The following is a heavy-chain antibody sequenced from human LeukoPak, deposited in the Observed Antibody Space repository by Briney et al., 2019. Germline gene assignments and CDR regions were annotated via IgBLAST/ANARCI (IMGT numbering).Heavy chain of an antibody. J-gene: IGHJ4*02. Sequence: GRSLRLSCVESGFTFSSYGMHWVRQAPGEGLEWVAVIGYDGSEIYYADSVKGRFTISRDNSKSTLYLQMNSLRAVDTAVYYCARDFESYFDYWGQGTLVTVSS. D-gene: IGHD3-9*01. CDR2: IGYDGSEI. CDR1: GFTFSSYG. V-gene: IGHV3-33*01. CDR3: ARDFESYFDY.